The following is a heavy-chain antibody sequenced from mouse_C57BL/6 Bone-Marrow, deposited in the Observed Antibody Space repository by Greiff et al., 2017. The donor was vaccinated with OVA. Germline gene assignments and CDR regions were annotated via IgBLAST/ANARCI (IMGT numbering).Heavy chain of an antibody. J-gene: IGHJ4*01. V-gene: IGHV1-64*01. CDR3: ARDSSGYVMDY. CDR2: IHPNSGST. D-gene: IGHD3-2*02. CDR1: GYTFTSYW. Sequence: QVQLQQPGAELVKPGASVKLSCKASGYTFTSYWMHWVKQRPGQGLEWIGMIHPNSGSTNYNEKFKSKATLTVDKSSSTAYMQLRSLTSEDSAVYYCARDSSGYVMDYWGQGTSVTVSS.